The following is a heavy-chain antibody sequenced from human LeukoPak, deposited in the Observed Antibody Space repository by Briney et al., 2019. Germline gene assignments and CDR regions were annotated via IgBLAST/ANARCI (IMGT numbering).Heavy chain of an antibody. D-gene: IGHD5-18*01. CDR1: GYTFTGYY. J-gene: IGHJ4*02. CDR2: INTDSGGT. V-gene: IGHV1-2*02. Sequence: GASVKVSCKASGYTFTGYYIHWVRQAPGQGLEWMGWINTDSGGTNFPQKFQGRVTMTRDTSISTAYMELSRLRSDDTAVYHCARGDSYGYTSGFDYWGQGTLVTVSS. CDR3: ARGDSYGYTSGFDY.